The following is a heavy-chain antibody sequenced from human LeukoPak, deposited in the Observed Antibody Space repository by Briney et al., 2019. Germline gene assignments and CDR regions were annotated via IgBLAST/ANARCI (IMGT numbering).Heavy chain of an antibody. Sequence: SETLSLTCTVSGGSISSSSYYWGWIRQPPGKGLEWIGNIYYSGSTYYNPSLKNRVTISVDTSKNQFSLQLSSVTAADTAVYYCARTYSYDTSGYYWGQGTLVTVSS. CDR2: IYYSGST. V-gene: IGHV4-39*01. J-gene: IGHJ4*02. CDR1: GGSISSSSYY. CDR3: ARTYSYDTSGYY. D-gene: IGHD3-22*01.